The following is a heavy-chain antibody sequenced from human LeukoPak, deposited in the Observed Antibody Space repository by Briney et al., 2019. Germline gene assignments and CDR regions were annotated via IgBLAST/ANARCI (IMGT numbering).Heavy chain of an antibody. Sequence: PGGSLRLSRAASGFTFSSYAMSWVRQAPGKGLEWVSAISGSGGSTYYADSVKGRFTTSRDNSKNTLYLQMNSLRAEDTAVYYCATQIVVDQGWGQGTLVTVSS. V-gene: IGHV3-23*01. D-gene: IGHD3-22*01. CDR1: GFTFSSYA. CDR2: ISGSGGST. CDR3: ATQIVVDQG. J-gene: IGHJ4*02.